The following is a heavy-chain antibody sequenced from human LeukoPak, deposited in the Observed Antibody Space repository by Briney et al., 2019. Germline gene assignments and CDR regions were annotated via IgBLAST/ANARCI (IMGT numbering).Heavy chain of an antibody. J-gene: IGHJ6*03. CDR2: IGGSGVNT. V-gene: IGHV3-23*01. CDR3: ARDQAKDYTFWSDSRRGRDYYYYYMDV. D-gene: IGHD3-3*01. CDR1: GFTFSSYA. Sequence: PGGSLRLSCAASGFTFSSYAMSWVRQAPGKGLEWVSAIGGSGVNTYYADSAKGRFTISRDNSKSTLYLQMNSLRAEDTAVYYCARDQAKDYTFWSDSRRGRDYYYYYMDVWGKGTTVTVSS.